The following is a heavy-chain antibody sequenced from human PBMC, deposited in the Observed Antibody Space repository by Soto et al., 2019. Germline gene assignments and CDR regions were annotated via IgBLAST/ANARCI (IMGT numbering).Heavy chain of an antibody. V-gene: IGHV3-21*01. CDR2: ISSSSSYI. Sequence: EVQLVESGGGLVKPGGSLRLSCAASGFTFSSYSMNWVRQAPGKGLEWVSSISSSSSYIYYADLVKGRFTISRDNAKNSLYLQMNSLRAEDTAVYYCARDGGLIAVSGTYYFDYWGQGTLVTVSS. CDR3: ARDGGLIAVSGTYYFDY. D-gene: IGHD6-19*01. CDR1: GFTFSSYS. J-gene: IGHJ4*02.